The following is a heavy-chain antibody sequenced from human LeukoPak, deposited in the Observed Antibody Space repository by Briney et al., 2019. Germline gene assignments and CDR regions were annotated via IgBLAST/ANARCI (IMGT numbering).Heavy chain of an antibody. J-gene: IGHJ4*02. CDR2: ISYDGSNK. Sequence: PGRSLRLSCAASGFTFSNYTIHWVRQAPGKGLEWVAVISYDGSNKYYADSVKGRFTISRDNSKNTLYLQMNSLRTEDTAVYYCARGPTYYDILTGNTIWGQGTLVTVSS. D-gene: IGHD3-9*01. V-gene: IGHV3-30-3*01. CDR1: GFTFSNYT. CDR3: ARGPTYYDILTGNTI.